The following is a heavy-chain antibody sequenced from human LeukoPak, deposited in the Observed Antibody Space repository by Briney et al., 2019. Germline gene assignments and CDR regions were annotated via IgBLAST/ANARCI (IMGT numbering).Heavy chain of an antibody. V-gene: IGHV1-8*03. CDR3: QRGLDTAMVLPYYYCTDV. J-gene: IGHJ6*03. CDR1: GYALSTYF. Sequence: ASVKVSCKASGYALSTYFITWGRQATGQGLEWMGWMNPNSGNTGYAQKFQGRVTITRNTSISTAYMELSSLRSEDTAVYYCQRGLDTAMVLPYYYCTDVWGKGTTVTVSS. CDR2: MNPNSGNT. D-gene: IGHD5-18*01.